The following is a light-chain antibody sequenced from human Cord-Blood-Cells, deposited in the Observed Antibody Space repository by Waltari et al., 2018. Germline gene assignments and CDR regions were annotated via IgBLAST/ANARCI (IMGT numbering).Light chain of an antibody. Sequence: QSALTQPASVSGSPGQSITISCTGTSSDVGSYHLVSWYQQHPGKAPKLMIYEGSKRPSGVSNRFSGSKSGNTASLTISGLQAEDEADYYCCSYAGSGVVFGGGTKLTVL. CDR2: EGS. J-gene: IGLJ2*01. V-gene: IGLV2-23*01. CDR1: SSDVGSYHL. CDR3: CSYAGSGVV.